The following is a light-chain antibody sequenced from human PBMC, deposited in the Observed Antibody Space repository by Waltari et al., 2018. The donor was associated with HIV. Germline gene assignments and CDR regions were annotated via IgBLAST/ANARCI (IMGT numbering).Light chain of an antibody. CDR2: DAS. CDR3: QQYDHFLS. CDR1: QDITNY. V-gene: IGKV1-33*01. J-gene: IGKJ4*01. Sequence: DIQMTQSPSSVSASVGDRVTITCQANQDITNYLNWYQQKPGKAPKLLIYDASNLETGVPSRFSGSGSATDFTFTISSLQPEDIATYYCQQYDHFLSFGGGTKEESK.